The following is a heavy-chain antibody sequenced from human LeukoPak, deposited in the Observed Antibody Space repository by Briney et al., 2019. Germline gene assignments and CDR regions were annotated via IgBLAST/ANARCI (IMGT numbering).Heavy chain of an antibody. J-gene: IGHJ4*02. CDR3: AGGLDYVWGTFDY. CDR2: IYYSGST. CDR1: GGSISSYY. Sequence: PSETLSLTCTVSGGSISSYYWSWIRQPPGKGLEWIGYIYYSGSTNYNPSLKSRVTISVDTSKNQFSLKLSSVTAADTAVYYCAGGLDYVWGTFDYWGQGTLVTVSS. D-gene: IGHD3-16*01. V-gene: IGHV4-59*08.